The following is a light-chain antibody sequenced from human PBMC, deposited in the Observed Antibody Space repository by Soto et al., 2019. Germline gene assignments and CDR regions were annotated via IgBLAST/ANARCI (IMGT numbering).Light chain of an antibody. Sequence: QSALTQPASMSGSPGQSITISCTGTSNDVGGYNYVSWYQQHPGKAPKLMIFEVSNRPSGVSNRFSGSKSGNTASLTISGLQAEDEADYYCSSYTSSSTPFYVFGTGTKVTVL. CDR3: SSYTSSSTPFYV. CDR2: EVS. V-gene: IGLV2-14*01. J-gene: IGLJ1*01. CDR1: SNDVGGYNY.